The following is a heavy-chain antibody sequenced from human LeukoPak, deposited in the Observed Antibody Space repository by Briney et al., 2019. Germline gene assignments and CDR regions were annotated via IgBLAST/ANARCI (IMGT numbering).Heavy chain of an antibody. J-gene: IGHJ4*02. D-gene: IGHD5-12*01. CDR2: IWYGGSNK. V-gene: IGHV3-33*08. Sequence: GGSLRLSCAASGFTFSSYGMHWVRQAPGKGLEWVAVIWYGGSNKYYADSVKGRFTISRDNSKNTLYLQMNSLRAEDTAVYYCARDKGYSGYGGSFDYWGQGTLVTVSS. CDR3: ARDKGYSGYGGSFDY. CDR1: GFTFSSYG.